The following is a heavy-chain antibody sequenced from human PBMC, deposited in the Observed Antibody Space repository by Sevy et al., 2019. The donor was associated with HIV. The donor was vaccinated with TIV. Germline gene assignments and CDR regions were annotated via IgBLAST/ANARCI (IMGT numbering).Heavy chain of an antibody. CDR2: ISGSGDST. V-gene: IGHV3-23*01. CDR1: GFTFSSYA. D-gene: IGHD3-3*01. Sequence: GGSLRLSCAASGFTFSSYAMSWVRQAPGKGLEWVSAISGSGDSTYYADSVKGRFTISRDNSKNTLYLQMNSLRAEDTAVYYCATLYDFWSGSRYYMDVWGKGTTVTVSS. J-gene: IGHJ6*03. CDR3: ATLYDFWSGSRYYMDV.